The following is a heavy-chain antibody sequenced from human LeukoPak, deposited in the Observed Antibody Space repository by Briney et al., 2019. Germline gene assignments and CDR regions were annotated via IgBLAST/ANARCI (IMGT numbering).Heavy chain of an antibody. J-gene: IGHJ6*03. CDR2: LYHSDSA. V-gene: IGHV4-38-2*01. Sequence: PSETLSLTCAVSGYSISNGYYWVWIRQPPGRGLEWIGSLYHSDSAYYNTSLRRRGSMSVDTSKNQFSLTLSFVTAADTAVYYCARQHDSYYYYYIDVWGSGTTVTVSS. CDR3: ARQHDSYYYYYIDV. CDR1: GYSISNGYY.